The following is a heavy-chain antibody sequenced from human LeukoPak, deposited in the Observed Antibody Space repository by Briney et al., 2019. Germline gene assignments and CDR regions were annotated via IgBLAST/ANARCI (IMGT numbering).Heavy chain of an antibody. CDR1: GYSFTSYW. Sequence: GESLKISCKGSGYSFTSYWIGWVRQMPGKGLERMGIIYPGDSDTRYSPSFQGQVTISADKSISTAYLQWSSLKASDTAMYYCARLWGQNYYDSSGPTYGMDVWGQGTTVTVSS. CDR2: IYPGDSDT. V-gene: IGHV5-51*01. J-gene: IGHJ6*02. D-gene: IGHD3-22*01. CDR3: ARLWGQNYYDSSGPTYGMDV.